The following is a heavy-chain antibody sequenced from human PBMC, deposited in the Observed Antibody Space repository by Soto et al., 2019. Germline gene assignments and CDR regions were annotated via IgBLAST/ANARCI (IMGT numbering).Heavy chain of an antibody. V-gene: IGHV4-30-4*01. CDR3: ARAGLIFGVVNTYYGMDV. CDR1: GGSISSYY. D-gene: IGHD3-3*01. J-gene: IGHJ6*02. Sequence: PSETLSLTCTVSGGSISSYYWSWIRQPPGKGLEWIGYIYYSGSTYYNPSLKSRVTISVDTSKNHFSLKLSSVTAADTAVYYCARAGLIFGVVNTYYGMDVWGQGTTVTVSS. CDR2: IYYSGST.